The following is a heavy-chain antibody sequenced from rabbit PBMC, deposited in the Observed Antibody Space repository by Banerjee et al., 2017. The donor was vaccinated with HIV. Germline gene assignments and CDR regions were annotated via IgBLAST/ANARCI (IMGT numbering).Heavy chain of an antibody. V-gene: IGHV1S45*01. CDR3: ARDSGWGYYGMDL. J-gene: IGHJ6*01. D-gene: IGHD4-1*01. CDR1: GFDFSTYW. Sequence: QEQLVESGGGLVQPEGSLTLTCKASGFDFSTYWMCWVRQAPGKGLEWIGCIYPTYGATDYASWVNGRFTISKTSSTTVTLQMTSLTAADTATYFCARDSGWGYYGMDLWGPGTLVTVS. CDR2: IYPTYGAT.